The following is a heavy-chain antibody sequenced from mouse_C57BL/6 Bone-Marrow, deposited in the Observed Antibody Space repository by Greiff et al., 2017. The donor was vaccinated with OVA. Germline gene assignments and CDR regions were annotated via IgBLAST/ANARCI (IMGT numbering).Heavy chain of an antibody. CDR1: GYTFTSYW. V-gene: IGHV1-64*01. Sequence: QVHVKQPGAELVKPGASVKLSCKASGYTFTSYWIHWVKQRPGQGLEWIGMIHPNSGSTNYNEKFKSKATLTVDKSSSTAYMQLSSLTSEDSAVYYCARSITTVVDWYFDVWGTGTTVTVSS. D-gene: IGHD1-1*01. CDR3: ARSITTVVDWYFDV. J-gene: IGHJ1*03. CDR2: IHPNSGST.